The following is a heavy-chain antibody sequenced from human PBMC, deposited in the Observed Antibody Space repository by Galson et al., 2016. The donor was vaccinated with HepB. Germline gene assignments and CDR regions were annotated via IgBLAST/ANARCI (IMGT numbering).Heavy chain of an antibody. CDR3: ARDKAGAATRYFDY. J-gene: IGHJ4*02. CDR1: GASISSGGYY. Sequence: TLSLTCTVSGASISSGGYYWSWIRQHPGKGLEWIGYIYYFGSTYYNPSLKNRVVMSVDTSKNQFSLKLSSVTAAGTAVYYCARDKAGAATRYFDYRGQGTLITVSS. D-gene: IGHD6-19*01. CDR2: IYYFGST. V-gene: IGHV4-31*03.